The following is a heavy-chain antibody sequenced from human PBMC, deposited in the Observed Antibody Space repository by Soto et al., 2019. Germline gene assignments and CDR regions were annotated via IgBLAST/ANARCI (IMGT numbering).Heavy chain of an antibody. CDR2: ISSSSNTI. J-gene: IGHJ4*02. CDR1: GFTFNSYS. Sequence: EVQLVESGGGLVQPGGSLRLSCAASGFTFNSYSMNWVRQAPGKGLECVSYISSSSNTIYYADSVKGRFTISRDNAKNSLYLQMNSLRDEDTAVYYCARGYHFWSGYFVYWGQGTLVTVSS. V-gene: IGHV3-48*02. CDR3: ARGYHFWSGYFVY. D-gene: IGHD3-3*01.